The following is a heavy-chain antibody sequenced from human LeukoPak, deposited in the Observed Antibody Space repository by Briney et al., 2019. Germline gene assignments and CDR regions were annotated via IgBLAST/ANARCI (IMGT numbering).Heavy chain of an antibody. V-gene: IGHV3-48*01. D-gene: IGHD3-3*01. CDR1: GFTFSSYS. CDR2: ISSSSSTI. J-gene: IGHJ3*02. Sequence: GGSLRLSCAASGFTFSSYSMNWVRQAPGKGLEWVSYISSSSSTIYYADSVKGRFTISRDNAKNSLYLQMNSLRAEDTAVYYCARDLYYDFAAGAFDIWGQGTMVTVSS. CDR3: ARDLYYDFAAGAFDI.